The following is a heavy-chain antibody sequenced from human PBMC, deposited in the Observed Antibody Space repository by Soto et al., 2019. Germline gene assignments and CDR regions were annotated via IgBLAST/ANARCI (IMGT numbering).Heavy chain of an antibody. CDR1: GYTFTSFY. V-gene: IGHV1-46*01. CDR3: ASSPAFSSSWYGIPPDPSHGMDV. CDR2: SNPSGGIT. J-gene: IGHJ6*02. Sequence: QMQLVQSGAEVKRPGASVRVSCKSSGYTFTSFYIQWVRQAPGQGLEWMGISNPSGGITNFAQRFQGRVTMTRDMSTNTDYMELSSLKSDDTAVYYCASSPAFSSSWYGIPPDPSHGMDVWGQGTTVTVS. D-gene: IGHD6-13*01.